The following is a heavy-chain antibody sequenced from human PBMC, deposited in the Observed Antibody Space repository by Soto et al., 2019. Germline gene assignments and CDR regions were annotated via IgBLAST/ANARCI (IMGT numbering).Heavy chain of an antibody. CDR3: AKNQRDELSGNYYFFVDY. CDR2: ISAYNGNT. D-gene: IGHD3-10*01. V-gene: IGHV1-18*01. CDR1: GYTFTSYG. J-gene: IGHJ4*02. Sequence: ASVKVSCKASGYTFTSYGISWVRQAPGQGLEWMGWISAYNGNTNYAQKLQGRVTMTTDTSTSTAYMELNSLRAEDTAVYYCAKNQRDELSGNYYFFVDYWGQGTLVTVSS.